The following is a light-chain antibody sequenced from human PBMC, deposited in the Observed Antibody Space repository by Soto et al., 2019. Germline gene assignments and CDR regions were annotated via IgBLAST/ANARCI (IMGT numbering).Light chain of an antibody. Sequence: EIVLTQSPGTLSLSPGERATLSCRASQSVSNNYLAWYQQKPGQAPRLLIYGASNRATGIPDRFSGSGSGTDFTLTISSLEPEDFAFYYCQQRSNWPRTFGQGTKVDVK. CDR3: QQRSNWPRT. CDR1: QSVSNNY. J-gene: IGKJ1*01. V-gene: IGKV3D-20*02. CDR2: GAS.